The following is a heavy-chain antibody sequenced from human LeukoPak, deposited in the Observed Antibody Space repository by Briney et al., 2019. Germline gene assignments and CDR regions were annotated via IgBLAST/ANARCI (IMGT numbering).Heavy chain of an antibody. Sequence: GGSLRLSCAASGFTISSYGMHWVRQAPGKGLEWVAVISYDGSNKYYADSVKGRFTISRDNSKNTLYLQMNSLRAEDTAVYYCAKDLHDYGASYYYGMDVWGQGTTVTVSS. CDR1: GFTISSYG. CDR3: AKDLHDYGASYYYGMDV. CDR2: ISYDGSNK. V-gene: IGHV3-30*18. J-gene: IGHJ6*02. D-gene: IGHD4-17*01.